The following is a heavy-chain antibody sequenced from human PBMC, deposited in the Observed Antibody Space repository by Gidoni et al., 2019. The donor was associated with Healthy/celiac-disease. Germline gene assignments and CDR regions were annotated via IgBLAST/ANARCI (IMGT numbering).Heavy chain of an antibody. V-gene: IGHV2-26*01. Sequence: QVTLKESGPVLVQPTKTLTLTCTASGFSLGNARVGVSWIRQPPGKALERLAHIFSNDGKSYSTSLKSRLTISKDTSKSPMVLTMTNMDPVDSATYYCARTQDYYVWGSYRYGGYYFDYWGQGTLVTVSS. CDR3: ARTQDYYVWGSYRYGGYYFDY. CDR1: GFSLGNARVG. J-gene: IGHJ4*02. CDR2: IFSNDGK. D-gene: IGHD3-16*02.